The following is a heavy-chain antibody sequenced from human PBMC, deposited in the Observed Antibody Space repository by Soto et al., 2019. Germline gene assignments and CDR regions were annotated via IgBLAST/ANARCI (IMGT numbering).Heavy chain of an antibody. D-gene: IGHD6-13*01. V-gene: IGHV4-34*01. J-gene: IGHJ4*02. CDR3: ARGQKGYSSSWYVY. CDR1: GGSFSGYY. Sequence: QVQLQQWGAGLLKPSETLSLTCAVYGGSFSGYYWSWIRQPPGKGLEWIGEINHVGGTNYNPSLKSRLTISVDTSKNQFSLKVNSVTAADTAVYYCARGQKGYSSSWYVYWGQGTPVTVSS. CDR2: INHVGGT.